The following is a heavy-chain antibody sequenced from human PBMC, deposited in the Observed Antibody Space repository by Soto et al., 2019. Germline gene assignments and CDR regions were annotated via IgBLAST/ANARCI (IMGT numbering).Heavy chain of an antibody. CDR1: GYTFTSYG. CDR3: ARDLNYGDYALYYGMDV. D-gene: IGHD4-17*01. V-gene: IGHV1-18*01. J-gene: IGHJ6*02. CDR2: ISAYNGNT. Sequence: QVQLVQSGAEVKKPGASVKVSCKASGYTFTSYGISWVRQAPGQGLEWMGWISAYNGNTNYAQKLQGRVTMTTDTSTSTAYMELRSLRSDDTDVYYCARDLNYGDYALYYGMDVWGQGTTVTVSS.